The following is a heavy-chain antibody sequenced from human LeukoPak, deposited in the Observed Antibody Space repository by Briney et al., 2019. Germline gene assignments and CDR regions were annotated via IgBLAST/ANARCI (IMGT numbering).Heavy chain of an antibody. Sequence: SETLSLTCAVYGGSFGGYYWSWIRQPPGKGLEWIGEINHSGSTNYNPSLKSRVTISVDTSKNQFSLKLSSVTAADTAVYYCRGGSPYYYYYYMDVWDKGTTVTVSS. V-gene: IGHV4-34*01. D-gene: IGHD3-3*01. J-gene: IGHJ6*03. CDR2: INHSGST. CDR3: RGGSPYYYYYYMDV. CDR1: GGSFGGYY.